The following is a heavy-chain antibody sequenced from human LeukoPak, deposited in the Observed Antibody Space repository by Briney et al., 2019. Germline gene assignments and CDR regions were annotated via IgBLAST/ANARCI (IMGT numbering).Heavy chain of an antibody. J-gene: IGHJ6*03. CDR2: ISVSGGNT. CDR1: GFTFINYA. CDR3: PKVPPYSGSPYYYYMDV. V-gene: IGHV3-23*01. D-gene: IGHD5-12*01. Sequence: GGSLSLSCAASGFTFINYAMSWVRQPPGKGLEGVSPISVSGGNTYYADSVRGRFTISRDNPQNTLYLPMNSLRAEDTAVYYCPKVPPYSGSPYYYYMDVWGKGTTVTVSS.